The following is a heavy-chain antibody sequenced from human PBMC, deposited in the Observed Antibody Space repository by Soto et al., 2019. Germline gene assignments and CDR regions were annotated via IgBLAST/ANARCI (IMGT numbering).Heavy chain of an antibody. CDR3: ARDGYNWNDGYYYGMDV. Sequence: PSETLSLTCAVSGGSISSGGYSWSWIRQPPGKGLEWIGYIYHSGSTYYNPSLKSRVTISVDTSRNQFSLKLSSVTAADTAVYYCARDGYNWNDGYYYGMDVWGQGTTVTVSS. J-gene: IGHJ6*02. CDR2: IYHSGST. V-gene: IGHV4-30-2*05. D-gene: IGHD1-1*01. CDR1: GGSISSGGYS.